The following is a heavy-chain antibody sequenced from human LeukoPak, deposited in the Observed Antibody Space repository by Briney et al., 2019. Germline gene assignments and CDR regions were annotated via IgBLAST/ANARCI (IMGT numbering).Heavy chain of an antibody. J-gene: IGHJ4*02. Sequence: PSETLSPTCTVSGGSISSSSYYWGWIRQPPGKGLEWIGSIYYSGSTYYNPSLKSRVTISVDTSKNQFSLKLSSVTAADTAVYYCARLHLDTAMVTSDYWGQGTLVTVSS. CDR3: ARLHLDTAMVTSDY. CDR1: GGSISSSSYY. V-gene: IGHV4-39*01. CDR2: IYYSGST. D-gene: IGHD5-18*01.